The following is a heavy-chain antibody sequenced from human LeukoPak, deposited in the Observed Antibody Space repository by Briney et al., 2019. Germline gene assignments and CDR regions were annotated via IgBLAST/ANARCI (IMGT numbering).Heavy chain of an antibody. CDR2: ISWNSGSI. D-gene: IGHD1-20*01. J-gene: IGHJ5*02. Sequence: GRSLRLSCAASGFTFDDYAMHWVRQAPGKGLEWVSGISWNSGSIGYADSVKGRFTISRDNPKNSLYLQMNSLRAEDMALYYCAKGSIAITGWFDPWGQGTLATVSS. CDR1: GFTFDDYA. V-gene: IGHV3-9*03. CDR3: AKGSIAITGWFDP.